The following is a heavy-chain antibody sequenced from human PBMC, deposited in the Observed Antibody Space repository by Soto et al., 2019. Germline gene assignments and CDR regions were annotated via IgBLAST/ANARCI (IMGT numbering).Heavy chain of an antibody. J-gene: IGHJ4*02. Sequence: ASVKVSCKASGGTFSSYAISWVRQAPGQGLEWMGGIIPIFGTANYAQKFQGRVTITADESTSTAYMELSSLRSEDTAVYYCASQDMVRGVIYFDYWGQGTLVTVSS. CDR3: ASQDMVRGVIYFDY. CDR2: IIPIFGTA. V-gene: IGHV1-69*13. CDR1: GGTFSSYA. D-gene: IGHD3-10*01.